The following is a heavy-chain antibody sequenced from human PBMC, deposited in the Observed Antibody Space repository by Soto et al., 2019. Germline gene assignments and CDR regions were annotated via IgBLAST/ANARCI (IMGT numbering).Heavy chain of an antibody. J-gene: IGHJ5*02. V-gene: IGHV3-30*18. Sequence: QVQLVESGGGVVQPGRSLRLSCAASGFTFSSYGMHWVRQAPGKGLEWVAVISYDGSNKYYADSVKGRFTISRDNSKNTLYLQMNSLRAEDTAVYYCAKDERAKDWNYDNNWFDPWGQGTLVTVSS. CDR3: AKDERAKDWNYDNNWFDP. D-gene: IGHD1-7*01. CDR2: ISYDGSNK. CDR1: GFTFSSYG.